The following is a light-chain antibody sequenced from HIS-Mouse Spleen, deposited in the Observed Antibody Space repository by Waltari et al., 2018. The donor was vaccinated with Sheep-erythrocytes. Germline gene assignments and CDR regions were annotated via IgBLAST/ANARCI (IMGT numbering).Light chain of an antibody. CDR1: KLGDKY. CDR3: QAWDSSTAV. V-gene: IGLV3-1*01. J-gene: IGLJ2*01. Sequence: SYELTQPPSVSVSPGQTASITCSGDKLGDKYACWYQQKPGQSPVLVIYQDSKRPSGTPERFFGSNSGTTATLTISGTQAMDEADYYCQAWDSSTAVFGGGTKLTVL. CDR2: QDS.